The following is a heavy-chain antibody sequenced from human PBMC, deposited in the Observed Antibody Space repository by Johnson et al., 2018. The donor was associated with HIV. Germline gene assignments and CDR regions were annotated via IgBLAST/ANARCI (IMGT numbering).Heavy chain of an antibody. CDR1: GFTFTYYA. V-gene: IGHV3-53*01. D-gene: IGHD1-26*01. CDR2: IYSGGNT. Sequence: VQLVESGGGLVQPGGSLRLSCAASGFTFTYYAMSWVRQAPGKGLEWVSIIYSGGNTYYADSVKGRFTISRDNSKNTLYLQMNSLRAEDTAVYYCAGLGGSHDAFDIWGQGTMVTVSS. CDR3: AGLGGSHDAFDI. J-gene: IGHJ3*02.